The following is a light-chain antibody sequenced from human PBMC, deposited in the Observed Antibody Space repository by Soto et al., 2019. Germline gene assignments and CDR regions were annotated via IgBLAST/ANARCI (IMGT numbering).Light chain of an antibody. J-gene: IGKJ5*01. CDR1: QSVSSY. V-gene: IGKV3-11*01. CDR2: DAS. CDR3: QQRSNWPIT. Sequence: ELVLTQSPATLSLSPGERATLSCRTSQSVSSYFAWYQQKPGRAPRLLIYDASNRATGIPARFIGSGSGTDSTLTISSLEPEDFAVYYCQQRSNWPITFGQGTRLEIK.